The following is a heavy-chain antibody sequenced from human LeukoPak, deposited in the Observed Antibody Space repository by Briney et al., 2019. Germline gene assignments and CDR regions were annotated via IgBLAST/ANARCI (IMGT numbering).Heavy chain of an antibody. CDR1: GGSMSTYY. CDR2: VYYSGST. Sequence: SETLSLTCTVSGGSMSTYYWSWIRQPPGKGLEWIGYVYYSGSTKYNPSLKTRVTMSVDTSKNQFSLKLSSVTAADTAVYYCAREGAYSDRGAEYWGQGTLVTVSP. CDR3: AREGAYSDRGAEY. J-gene: IGHJ4*02. V-gene: IGHV4-59*01. D-gene: IGHD1-26*01.